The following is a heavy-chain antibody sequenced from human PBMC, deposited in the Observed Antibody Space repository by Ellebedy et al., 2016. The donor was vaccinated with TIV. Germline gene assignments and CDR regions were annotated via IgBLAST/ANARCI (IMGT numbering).Heavy chain of an antibody. CDR2: INSDGSST. CDR1: GFTFSSYW. D-gene: IGHD2-2*03. CDR3: ARRSTGYCSGTKCTTDFDY. J-gene: IGHJ4*02. V-gene: IGHV3-74*01. Sequence: GESLKISXAGSGFTFSSYWMHWVRQAPGKGLVWVSRINSDGSSTSYADSVKGRFTISRDNAKNTLYLQMNSLRAEDTGVYYCARRSTGYCSGTKCTTDFDYWGQGTLVTVSS.